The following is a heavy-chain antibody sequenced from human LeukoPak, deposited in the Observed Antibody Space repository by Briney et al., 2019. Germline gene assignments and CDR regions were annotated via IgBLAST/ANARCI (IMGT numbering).Heavy chain of an antibody. V-gene: IGHV4-39*07. J-gene: IGHJ6*03. CDR1: GGSISSSSYY. CDR2: IYYSGST. D-gene: IGHD2-15*01. CDR3: ARGSCSGGSCYYYYMDV. Sequence: PSETLSLACTVSGGSISSSSYYWGWIRQPPGKGLEWIGSIYYSGSTYYNPSLKSRVTISVDTSKNQFSLKLSSVTAADTAVYYCARGSCSGGSCYYYYMDVWGKGTTVTVSS.